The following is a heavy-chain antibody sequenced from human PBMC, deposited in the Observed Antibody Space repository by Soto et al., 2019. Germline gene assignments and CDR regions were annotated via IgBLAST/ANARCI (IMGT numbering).Heavy chain of an antibody. V-gene: IGHV2-5*02. Sequence: SGPTLVNPTQTLTLTCTFSGFSLSTSGVGVGWIRQPPGKALEWLALIYWDDDKRYSPSLKSRLTITKDTSKNQVVLTMTNMDPVDTATYYCAHRPSYCSGYSCYSGFDYWGQGTLVTVSS. CDR2: IYWDDDK. J-gene: IGHJ4*02. CDR1: GFSLSTSGVG. CDR3: AHRPSYCSGYSCYSGFDY. D-gene: IGHD2-15*01.